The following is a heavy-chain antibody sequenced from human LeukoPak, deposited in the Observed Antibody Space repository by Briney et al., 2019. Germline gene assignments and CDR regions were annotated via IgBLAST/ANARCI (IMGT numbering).Heavy chain of an antibody. D-gene: IGHD5-12*01. CDR2: ITPMCDTI. CDR1: GDTFSTYT. Sequence: SVTVSCKVSGDTFSTYTINWVRQAPGQGLEWMGEITPMCDTIDYAQHLQGRVTITSNGLTTTVYMELSSLRYEDTAVYFCARDRGSGYHYFDSWGQGTLVSVPS. V-gene: IGHV1-69*01. CDR3: ARDRGSGYHYFDS. J-gene: IGHJ4*02.